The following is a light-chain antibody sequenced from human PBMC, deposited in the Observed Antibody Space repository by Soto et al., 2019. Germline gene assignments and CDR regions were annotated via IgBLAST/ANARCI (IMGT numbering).Light chain of an antibody. Sequence: EIVMTQSPATLSVSPGERATLSCRASQSVNSNLAGYQQKPGQAPSLLIYGASTRATGIPARFSGSGSGTEFTLTISSLQSEDFAVYYCQQYNNWPRTFGQGTKVEI. CDR3: QQYNNWPRT. CDR1: QSVNSN. V-gene: IGKV3-15*01. J-gene: IGKJ1*01. CDR2: GAS.